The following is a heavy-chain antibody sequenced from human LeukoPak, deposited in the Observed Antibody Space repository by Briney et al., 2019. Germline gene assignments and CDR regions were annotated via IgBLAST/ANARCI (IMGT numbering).Heavy chain of an antibody. CDR1: GGSISSSGYY. J-gene: IGHJ3*02. CDR3: ARHRKYYDVLTGYYEGAFDI. CDR2: IYYSGST. D-gene: IGHD3-9*01. V-gene: IGHV4-39*01. Sequence: PSETLSLTCTVSGGSISSSGYYWGWIRQPPGKGLEWIGSIYYSGSTYYNPSLKSRVTISVDTSKNQFSLKLSSVTAADTAVYYCARHRKYYDVLTGYYEGAFDIWGQGTMVTVSS.